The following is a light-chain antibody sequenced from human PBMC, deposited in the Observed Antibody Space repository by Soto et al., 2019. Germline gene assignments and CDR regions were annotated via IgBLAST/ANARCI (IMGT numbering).Light chain of an antibody. Sequence: QSVLTQPPSASGTPGQRVTISCSGRTSNIGSNTVNWYQQLPGTAPKLLIYSNNQRPSGVPDRFAGSKSGTSASRDISGLQSEDEADYYCAEWEDTRSGYVCGPGTKHPVL. CDR1: TSNIGSNT. V-gene: IGLV1-44*01. CDR2: SNN. CDR3: AEWEDTRSGYV. J-gene: IGLJ1*01.